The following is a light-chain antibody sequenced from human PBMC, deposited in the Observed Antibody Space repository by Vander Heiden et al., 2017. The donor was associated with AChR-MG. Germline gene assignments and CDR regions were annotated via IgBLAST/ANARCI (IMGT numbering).Light chain of an antibody. CDR2: DVS. V-gene: IGLV2-14*01. CDR3: SSYTSSSTVV. CDR1: SSDVGGYNY. Sequence: QSALTQPPSVSGSPGPSLTISCTGTSSDVGGYNYVSWYQQHPGKAPKLMIYDVSKRPSGVANRFSGSKSGNTASLTISGLQAEDEADYYCSSYTSSSTVVFGGGTKLTVL. J-gene: IGLJ2*01.